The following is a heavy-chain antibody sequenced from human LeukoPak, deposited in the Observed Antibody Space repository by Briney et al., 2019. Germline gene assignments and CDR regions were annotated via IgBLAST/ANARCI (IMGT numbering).Heavy chain of an antibody. V-gene: IGHV1-24*01. CDR2: FDPEDGET. CDR1: GYTLTELS. D-gene: IGHD3-22*01. Sequence: GASVRVSCKVSGYTLTELSMHWVRQAPGKGREWVGGFDPEDGETIYAQKFQGRVTMTEDTSTDTAYMELSSLRSEDTAVYYCATDPSSNYYDSGGPNEYFQHWGQGTLVTVSS. J-gene: IGHJ1*01. CDR3: ATDPSSNYYDSGGPNEYFQH.